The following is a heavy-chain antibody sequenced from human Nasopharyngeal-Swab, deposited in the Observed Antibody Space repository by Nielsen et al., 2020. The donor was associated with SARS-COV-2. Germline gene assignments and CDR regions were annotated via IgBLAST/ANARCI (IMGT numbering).Heavy chain of an antibody. J-gene: IGHJ6*02. CDR3: AREAMVRGKPTIYYYYGMDV. V-gene: IGHV3-30-3*01. D-gene: IGHD3-10*01. CDR2: ISYDGSNK. Sequence: GGSLRLSCAASGFTFSSYAMHWVRQAPGQGLAWVAVISYDGSNKYYADSVKGRFTISRDNSKNTLYLQMNSLRAEDTAVYYCAREAMVRGKPTIYYYYGMDVWGQGTTVTVSS. CDR1: GFTFSSYA.